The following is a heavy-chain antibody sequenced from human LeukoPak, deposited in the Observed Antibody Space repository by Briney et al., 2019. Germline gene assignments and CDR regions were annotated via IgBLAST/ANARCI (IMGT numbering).Heavy chain of an antibody. Sequence: GGSLRLSCAASGFNFSTSWMNWVRQAPGKGLEWVAVISYDGSNKYYADSVKGRFTISRDNSKNTLYLQMNSLRAEDTAVYYCAREDSSGHSLGYFDYWGQGTLVTVSS. J-gene: IGHJ4*02. CDR3: AREDSSGHSLGYFDY. V-gene: IGHV3-30-3*01. CDR2: ISYDGSNK. D-gene: IGHD3-22*01. CDR1: GFNFSTSW.